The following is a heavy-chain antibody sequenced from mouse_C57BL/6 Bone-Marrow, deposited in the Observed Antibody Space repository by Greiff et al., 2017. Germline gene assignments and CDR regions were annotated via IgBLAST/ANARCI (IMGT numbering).Heavy chain of an antibody. CDR1: GYTFTSYW. CDR3: ARLATTDAY. Sequence: QVQLQQPGAELVKPGASVKMSCKASGYTFTSYWITWVKQRPGQGLEWIGDIYPRSGNTYYNEKFKGKATLTADKSSSTAYMELRSLTSEDSAVYFCARLATTDAYWGQGTLVTVSA. V-gene: IGHV1-55*01. J-gene: IGHJ3*01. CDR2: IYPRSGNT. D-gene: IGHD1-1*01.